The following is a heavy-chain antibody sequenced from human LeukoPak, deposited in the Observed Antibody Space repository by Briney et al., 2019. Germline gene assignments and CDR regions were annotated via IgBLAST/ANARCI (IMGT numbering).Heavy chain of an antibody. Sequence: GGSLRLSCAASGFTFNNYWMHWVRQAPGKGLLWVSRINTDGSSTSYADSVKGRFTITRDNAKNMVHLQMNSLRGEDTAVYYCARENFDPWGQGTQVTVSS. J-gene: IGHJ5*02. CDR3: ARENFDP. V-gene: IGHV3-74*01. CDR2: INTDGSST. CDR1: GFTFNNYW.